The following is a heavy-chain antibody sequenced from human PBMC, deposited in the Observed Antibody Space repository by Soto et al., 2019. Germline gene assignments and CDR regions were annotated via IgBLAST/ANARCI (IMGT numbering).Heavy chain of an antibody. CDR3: AKEASGTAFDY. Sequence: QVQLVESGGGVVQPGRSLRLSCAASGFTFNTYGIHWVRQAPGKGLEWVAVISYDGSNKYYADSVKGRFTISRDNSKNTLYLQMTSLRAEDTGVYYCAKEASGTAFDYWGQGTLVTVSS. CDR1: GFTFNTYG. V-gene: IGHV3-30*18. J-gene: IGHJ4*02. CDR2: ISYDGSNK. D-gene: IGHD6-13*01.